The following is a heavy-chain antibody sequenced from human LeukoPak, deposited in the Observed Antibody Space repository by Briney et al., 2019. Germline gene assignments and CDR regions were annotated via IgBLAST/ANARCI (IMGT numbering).Heavy chain of an antibody. V-gene: IGHV4-59*08. CDR2: IYYSGST. J-gene: IGHJ5*02. CDR3: ARQTVEWFDP. Sequence: PSETLSLTCTVSGASIRSYYWSWIRQPPGKGLEWIGYIYYSGSTNYNPSLKSRVTISVDTSKNQFSLKLSSVTAADTAVYYCARQTVEWFDPWGQGTLVTVSS. CDR1: GASIRSYY. D-gene: IGHD6-19*01.